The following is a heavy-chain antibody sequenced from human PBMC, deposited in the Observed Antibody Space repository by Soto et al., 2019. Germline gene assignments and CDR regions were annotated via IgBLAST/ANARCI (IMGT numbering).Heavy chain of an antibody. J-gene: IGHJ4*02. Sequence: PSETLSLTCSGSGGAVNSGSHYWTWIRQPPGKTLEWIGHISYSGKTDLNPSLRSRVTLSRDTSKNQFSLRLTSVTAADTAVYYCARAPRGRALSFFYFDNWGQGTLVTVSS. CDR1: GGAVNSGSHY. V-gene: IGHV4-61*01. D-gene: IGHD1-1*01. CDR2: ISYSGKT. CDR3: ARAPRGRALSFFYFDN.